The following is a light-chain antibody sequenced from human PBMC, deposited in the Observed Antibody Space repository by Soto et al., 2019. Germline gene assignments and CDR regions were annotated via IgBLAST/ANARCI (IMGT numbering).Light chain of an antibody. CDR1: SSDVGGYNY. J-gene: IGLJ1*01. CDR3: SSYTSSSTLV. CDR2: DVS. V-gene: IGLV2-14*01. Sequence: SLLPQPASVSGSPGQSITISCTGTSSDVGGYNYVSWYQQHPGKAPKLMIYDVSNRPSGVSNRFSGSKSGNTASLTISGLQAEDEADYYCSSYTSSSTLVFGTGTKVTVL.